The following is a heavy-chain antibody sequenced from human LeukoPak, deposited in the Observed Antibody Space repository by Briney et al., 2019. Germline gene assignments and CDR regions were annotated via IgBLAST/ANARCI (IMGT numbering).Heavy chain of an antibody. CDR2: IYYSGST. CDR3: ARHRPAARNAFDI. D-gene: IGHD6-6*01. V-gene: IGHV4-59*08. Sequence: PSETPSLTCTVSGGSISSYYWSWIRQPPGKGLEWIGYIYYSGSTNYNPSLKSRVTISVDTSKNQFSLKLSSVTAADTAVYYCARHRPAARNAFDIWGQGTMVTVSS. J-gene: IGHJ3*02. CDR1: GGSISSYY.